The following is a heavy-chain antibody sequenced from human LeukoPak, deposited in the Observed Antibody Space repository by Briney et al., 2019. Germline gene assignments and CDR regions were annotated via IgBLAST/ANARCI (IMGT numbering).Heavy chain of an antibody. J-gene: IGHJ4*02. Sequence: PSETPSLTCAVYGGSFSGYYWSWIRQPPGKGLEWIGEINHSGSTNYNPSLKSRVTISVDTSKNQFSLKLSSVTAADTAVYYCAKDPYAILTGYRYYFDYWGQGTLVTVSS. CDR2: INHSGST. D-gene: IGHD3-9*01. CDR3: AKDPYAILTGYRYYFDY. V-gene: IGHV4-34*01. CDR1: GGSFSGYY.